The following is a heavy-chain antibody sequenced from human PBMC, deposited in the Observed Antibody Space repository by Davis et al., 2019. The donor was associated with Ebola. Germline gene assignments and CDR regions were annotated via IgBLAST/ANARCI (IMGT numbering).Heavy chain of an antibody. D-gene: IGHD3-10*01. V-gene: IGHV4-34*01. CDR3: ARGGQGVTPFDY. J-gene: IGHJ4*02. CDR1: GGSFSGFY. CDR2: IYHSGST. Sequence: SQTLSLTCGVYGGSFSGFYWSWVRQPPGKGLEWIGEIYHSGSTNYNPSLKSRVTISVDKSKNQLSLKLSSVTAADTAVYYCARGGQGVTPFDYWGQGTLVTVSS.